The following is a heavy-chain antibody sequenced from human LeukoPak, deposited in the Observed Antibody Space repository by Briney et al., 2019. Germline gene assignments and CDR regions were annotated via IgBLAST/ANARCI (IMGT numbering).Heavy chain of an antibody. CDR3: ARVLWFGESYYSDY. CDR1: GGSISSYY. J-gene: IGHJ4*02. Sequence: PSETLSLTCTVSGGSISSYYWSWIRQPPGKGPEWIGYIYYSGRTNYNPSLKSRVTISVDTSKNQFSLKLSSVTAADTAVYYCARVLWFGESYYSDYWGQGTLVTVSS. D-gene: IGHD3-10*01. V-gene: IGHV4-59*01. CDR2: IYYSGRT.